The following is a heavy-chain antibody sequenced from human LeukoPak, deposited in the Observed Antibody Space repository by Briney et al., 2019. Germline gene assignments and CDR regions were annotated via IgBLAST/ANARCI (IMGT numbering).Heavy chain of an antibody. D-gene: IGHD3-3*01. J-gene: IGHJ4*02. CDR2: ISSSSSYI. Sequence: GGSLRLSCAASGFTFSSYSMNWVRQAPGKGLEWVSSISSSSSYIYYADSVKGRFTISRDDSKSIAYLQMNSLKIEDTAVYYCTRDMPGANDFWNAYTDWGQGTLVTVSS. CDR1: GFTFSSYS. V-gene: IGHV3-21*03. CDR3: TRDMPGANDFWNAYTD.